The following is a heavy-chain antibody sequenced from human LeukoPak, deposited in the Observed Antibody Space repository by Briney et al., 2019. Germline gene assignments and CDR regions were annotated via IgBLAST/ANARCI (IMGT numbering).Heavy chain of an antibody. D-gene: IGHD3-22*01. V-gene: IGHV3-23*01. Sequence: GGSLRLSCAASGFTFSSYAMSWVRQAPGKGLEWVSAISGSGGSTYYADSVKGRFTISRDNSKNTLYLQMNSLRAEDTAVHYCANYSDSSGYYTVGGQGTLVTVSS. J-gene: IGHJ4*02. CDR1: GFTFSSYA. CDR2: ISGSGGST. CDR3: ANYSDSSGYYTV.